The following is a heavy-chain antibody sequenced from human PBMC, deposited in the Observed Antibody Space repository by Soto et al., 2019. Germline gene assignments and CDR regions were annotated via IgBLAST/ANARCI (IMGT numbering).Heavy chain of an antibody. J-gene: IGHJ4*02. CDR2: IYYSGSA. CDR3: VSGYPLVGSDY. CDR1: GGSISSSDYY. V-gene: IGHV4-39*01. Sequence: QLQLQESGPGLVKPSETLSLTCTVSGGSISSSDYYWGWIRQPPGKGLEWIGNIYYSGSASYNPSLKSRVAISVDTSKNQFFLKLSSVPAADTAVYICVSGYPLVGSDYWGPGTLVTVSS. D-gene: IGHD5-18*01.